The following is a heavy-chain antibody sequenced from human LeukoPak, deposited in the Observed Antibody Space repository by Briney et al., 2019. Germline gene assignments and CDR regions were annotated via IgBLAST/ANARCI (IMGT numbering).Heavy chain of an antibody. D-gene: IGHD1-26*01. V-gene: IGHV3-53*01. Sequence: GGSLRLSCAASGFTVSSNYMSWVRQAPGKGLEWVSVIYSGGNTYYADSVKGRFTISRDNSKNTLYPQMNSLRADDTAVYYCARGGRAGWSGSYEDSFDIWGQGTMVTVSS. CDR3: ARGGRAGWSGSYEDSFDI. CDR1: GFTVSSNY. CDR2: IYSGGNT. J-gene: IGHJ3*02.